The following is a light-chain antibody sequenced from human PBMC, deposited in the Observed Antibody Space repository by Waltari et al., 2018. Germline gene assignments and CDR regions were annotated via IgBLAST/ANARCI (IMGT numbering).Light chain of an antibody. CDR2: FGS. CDR1: QSLLHSNGYNY. CDR3: MQALQTPS. V-gene: IGKV2-28*01. J-gene: IGKJ4*01. Sequence: DIVMTQSPLSLPVTPGEPASISCRSSQSLLHSNGYNYLDWYLQKPGQSPQLLIYFGSNRASGVPDRFRGSGSGTDFTLKISRVEAEDVGVYYCMQALQTPSFGGGTKVEIK.